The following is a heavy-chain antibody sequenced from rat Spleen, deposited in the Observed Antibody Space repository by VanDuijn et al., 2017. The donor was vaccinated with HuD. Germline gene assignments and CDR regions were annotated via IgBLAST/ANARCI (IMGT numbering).Heavy chain of an antibody. Sequence: VQLKESGPGLVQPSQTLSLTCTVSGFSLTNYGVIWVRQPPGKGLEWMGVIWNTGGTRYNSALKSRWSTSKETSKGQVFLKMKSLRSEDTPNYYCAKDRDYGPDYCGQGVMVTVSS. D-gene: IGHD1-11*01. CDR1: GFSLTNYG. V-gene: IGHV2-41*01. J-gene: IGHJ2*01. CDR2: IWNTGGT. CDR3: AKDRDYGPDY.